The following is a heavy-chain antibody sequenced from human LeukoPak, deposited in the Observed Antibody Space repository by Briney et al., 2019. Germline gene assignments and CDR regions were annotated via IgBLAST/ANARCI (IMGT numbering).Heavy chain of an antibody. J-gene: IGHJ4*02. CDR1: GFTFSSYS. D-gene: IGHD2-8*01. CDR2: ISSSSSTI. Sequence: PGGSLRLSCAASGFTFSSYSMNWVRQAPGKGLEWVSYISSSSSTIYYADSVKGRFTISRDNAKNSLYLQMNSLRAEDTAVYYCARGGYCSNGVCYTGKGLDYWGQGTLVTVSS. V-gene: IGHV3-48*01. CDR3: ARGGYCSNGVCYTGKGLDY.